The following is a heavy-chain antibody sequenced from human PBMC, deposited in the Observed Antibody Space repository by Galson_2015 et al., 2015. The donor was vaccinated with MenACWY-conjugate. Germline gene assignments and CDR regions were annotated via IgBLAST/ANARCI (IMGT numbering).Heavy chain of an antibody. CDR3: AREYKGTEQWLFDFDY. J-gene: IGHJ4*02. Sequence: SLRLSCAASGFTFSSYWMSWVRQAPGKGLEWVANIKQDGSEKYYVDSVKGRFTISRDNAKNSLYLQMNSLRVEDTAVYYCAREYKGTEQWLFDFDYWGQGTLVTVSS. CDR2: IKQDGSEK. V-gene: IGHV3-7*03. CDR1: GFTFSSYW. D-gene: IGHD6-19*01.